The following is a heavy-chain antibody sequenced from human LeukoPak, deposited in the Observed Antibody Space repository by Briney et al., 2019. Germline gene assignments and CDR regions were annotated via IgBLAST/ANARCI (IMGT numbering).Heavy chain of an antibody. CDR2: INPNSGGT. Sequence: ASVKDSCKASGYTFTGYYMHWVRQAPGQGLEWMGRINPNSGGTNYAQKFQGRVTMTRDTSISTAYMELSRLRSDDTAVYYCAREFDYYDSSGPGRDYWGQGTLVTVSS. CDR3: AREFDYYDSSGPGRDY. V-gene: IGHV1-2*06. CDR1: GYTFTGYY. D-gene: IGHD3-22*01. J-gene: IGHJ4*02.